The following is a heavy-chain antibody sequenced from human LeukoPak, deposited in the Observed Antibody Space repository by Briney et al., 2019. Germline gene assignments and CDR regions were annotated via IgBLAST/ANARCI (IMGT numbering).Heavy chain of an antibody. CDR2: INPNSGGT. CDR1: GYTFTGYY. CDR3: ARKASGWYGDNWFDP. V-gene: IGHV1-2*02. J-gene: IGHJ5*02. D-gene: IGHD6-19*01. Sequence: ASVKVSCKTSGYTFTGYYMHWVRQAPGQGLEWMGWINPNSGGTNYAQKFQGRVTMTRDTSISTAYMELSRLRSDDTAVHYCARKASGWYGDNWFDPWGQGTLVTVSS.